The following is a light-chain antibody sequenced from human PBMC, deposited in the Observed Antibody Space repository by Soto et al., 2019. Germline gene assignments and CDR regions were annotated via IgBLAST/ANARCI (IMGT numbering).Light chain of an antibody. J-gene: IGLJ3*02. CDR2: EVT. CDR3: SSFASSNPWV. Sequence: QSALTHPPSASGSPGQSVTISCTGTSSDVGAYNYVSLYQQHAGKAPKRVIYEVTKRPSGVPDRFSGYKSANTASLTVSGLQAEDEADYYCSSFASSNPWVFGVGTTLPVL. CDR1: SSDVGAYNY. V-gene: IGLV2-8*01.